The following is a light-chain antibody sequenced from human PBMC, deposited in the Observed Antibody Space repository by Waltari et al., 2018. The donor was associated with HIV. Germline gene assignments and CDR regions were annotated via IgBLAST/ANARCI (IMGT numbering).Light chain of an antibody. V-gene: IGLV1-44*01. Sequence: QSVLTQPPSASGAPGQRVTISCSGSRSNTGSNPVSWYQQLPGTAPKLLISSNSQRPSGVPDRFSGSKSGSSASLAISGLQSEDESQYFCGAWDDSLKGFMFGGGTQLTVL. CDR3: GAWDDSLKGFM. CDR1: RSNTGSNP. J-gene: IGLJ3*02. CDR2: SNS.